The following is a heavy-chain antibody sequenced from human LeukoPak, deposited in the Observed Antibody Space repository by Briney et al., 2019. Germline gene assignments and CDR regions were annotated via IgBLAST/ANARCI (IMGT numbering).Heavy chain of an antibody. Sequence: GGSLRLSCAASRFTFSSYAMSWVRQAPGKGLEWVSAISGSGGSTYYADSVKGRFTISRDNSKNTLYLQMNSLRAEDTAVYYCAKNYGDYVAYFQHWGQGTLVTVSS. J-gene: IGHJ1*01. CDR3: AKNYGDYVAYFQH. D-gene: IGHD4-17*01. CDR2: ISGSGGST. V-gene: IGHV3-23*01. CDR1: RFTFSSYA.